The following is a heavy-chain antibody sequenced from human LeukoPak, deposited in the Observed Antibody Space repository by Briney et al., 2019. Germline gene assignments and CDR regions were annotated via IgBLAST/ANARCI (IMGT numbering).Heavy chain of an antibody. J-gene: IGHJ4*02. D-gene: IGHD1-20*01. Sequence: PSETLSLTCAVSGGSISSGGYSWSWIRQPPGKGLEWIGYIYHSGSTNYNPSLKSRVTISVDTSKNQFSLKLSSVTAADTAVYYCATRRPLHNWNDDPGDYWGQGTLVTVSS. CDR2: IYHSGST. CDR1: GGSISSGGYS. V-gene: IGHV4-30-2*01. CDR3: ATRRPLHNWNDDPGDY.